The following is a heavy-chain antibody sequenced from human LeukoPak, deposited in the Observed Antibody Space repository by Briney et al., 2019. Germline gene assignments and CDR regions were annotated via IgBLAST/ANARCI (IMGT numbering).Heavy chain of an antibody. V-gene: IGHV1-18*01. Sequence: GASAKVSCKASGYTFTSYGISWVRQAPGQGLEWMGWISAYNGNTNYAQKLQGRVTMTTDTSTSTAYMELRSLRSDDTAVYYCARDRYYYDSSGPSGYWGQGTLVTVSS. CDR3: ARDRYYYDSSGPSGY. CDR2: ISAYNGNT. J-gene: IGHJ4*02. D-gene: IGHD3-22*01. CDR1: GYTFTSYG.